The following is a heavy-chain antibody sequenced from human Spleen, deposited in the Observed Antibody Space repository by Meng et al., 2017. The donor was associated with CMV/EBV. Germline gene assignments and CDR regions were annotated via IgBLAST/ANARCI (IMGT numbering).Heavy chain of an antibody. J-gene: IGHJ4*02. Sequence: GGSLRLSCKGSGYSFTSYWIGWVRQMPGKGLEWMGIIYPGDSDTRYSPSFQGQVTISTDESISTAYLQWSSLKASDTAMYYCARTMYDNVWGSYRPDLYFDYWGQGSLVTVSS. V-gene: IGHV5-51*01. CDR3: ARTMYDNVWGSYRPDLYFDY. D-gene: IGHD3-16*02. CDR2: IYPGDSDT. CDR1: GYSFTSYW.